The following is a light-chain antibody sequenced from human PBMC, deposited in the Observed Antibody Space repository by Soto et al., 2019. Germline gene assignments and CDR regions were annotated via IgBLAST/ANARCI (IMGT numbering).Light chain of an antibody. CDR2: DAS. Sequence: IQLTQSPSSLSASVGDRVTITCRASQGISSYLGWYQQKPGKAPNLLIYDASTLHIGVPSRFSGGGSGTDFTRTISSLQLEDFATYYCQQVNGYPSTFGGGNKVEIK. V-gene: IGKV1-9*01. CDR1: QGISSY. J-gene: IGKJ4*01. CDR3: QQVNGYPST.